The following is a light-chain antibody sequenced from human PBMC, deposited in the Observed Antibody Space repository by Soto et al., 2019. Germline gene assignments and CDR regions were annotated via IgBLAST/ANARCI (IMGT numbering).Light chain of an antibody. Sequence: EIVLTQSPGTVSLSPGERATLSCRASQSVSSRNLAWYRQKPGQAPSLLIFGASNRATGIPDRFSGSGSGTDFTLTISRLEPEDCAVYYCLRYGDSPPAYTFGQGTKVESK. V-gene: IGKV3-20*01. CDR1: QSVSSRN. CDR2: GAS. CDR3: LRYGDSPPAYT. J-gene: IGKJ2*01.